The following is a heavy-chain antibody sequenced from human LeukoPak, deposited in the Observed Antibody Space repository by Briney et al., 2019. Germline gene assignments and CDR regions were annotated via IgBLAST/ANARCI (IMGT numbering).Heavy chain of an antibody. CDR1: GFTFSSYG. D-gene: IGHD6-13*01. J-gene: IGHJ4*02. V-gene: IGHV3-33*01. CDR2: IWYDGSNK. CDR3: ARGAGIRYYFDY. Sequence: PGRSLRLSCAASGFTFSSYGMHWVRQAPGKGLEWVAVIWYDGSNKYYADSVKGRFTISRDNSKNTLYLQMNSLRAEDTAVYYCARGAGIRYYFDYWGQGTLVTASS.